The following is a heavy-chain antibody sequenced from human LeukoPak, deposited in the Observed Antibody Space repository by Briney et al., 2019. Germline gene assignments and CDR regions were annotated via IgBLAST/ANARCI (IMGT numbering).Heavy chain of an antibody. D-gene: IGHD3-10*01. CDR3: ARVMGDGWFGELFYYFDY. J-gene: IGHJ4*02. Sequence: SQTLSLTCTVSGGSISSGGYYWSWIRQHPGKGLEWIGYVYYSGSTYYNPSLKSRVTISADTSKNQFSLKLSSVTAADTAVYYCARVMGDGWFGELFYYFDYWGQGTLVTVSS. V-gene: IGHV4-31*03. CDR2: VYYSGST. CDR1: GGSISSGGYY.